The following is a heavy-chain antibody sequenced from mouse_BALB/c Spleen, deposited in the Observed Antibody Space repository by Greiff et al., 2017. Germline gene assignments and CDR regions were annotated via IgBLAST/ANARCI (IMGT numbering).Heavy chain of an antibody. CDR1: GFNIQDTY. J-gene: IGHJ1*01. CDR3: ARNGSSRYWYVDV. CDR2: IDPANGNT. Sequence: VHVKQSGAELVKPGASVKLSCTASGFNIQDTYMPWVKQRPEQGLEWIGRIDPANGNTKYDPEFQGKATITADSSSNTAYLQLSSLTSEDTAVYYGARNGSSRYWYVDVWGAGTTVTVSS. V-gene: IGHV14-3*02. D-gene: IGHD1-1*01.